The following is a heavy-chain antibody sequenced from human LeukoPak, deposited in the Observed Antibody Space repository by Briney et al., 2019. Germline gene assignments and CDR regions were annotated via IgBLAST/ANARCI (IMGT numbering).Heavy chain of an antibody. CDR1: GYTLTELS. V-gene: IGHV1-24*01. CDR2: FDPEDGET. Sequence: ASVKVSCKVSGYTLTELSMHWVRQAPGKGLEWMGGFDPEDGETIYAQKFQGRVTMTRDTSTSTVYMELSSLRSEDTAVYYCARDLDTALPYYYYYMDVWGKGTTVTVSS. CDR3: ARDLDTALPYYYYYMDV. D-gene: IGHD5-18*01. J-gene: IGHJ6*03.